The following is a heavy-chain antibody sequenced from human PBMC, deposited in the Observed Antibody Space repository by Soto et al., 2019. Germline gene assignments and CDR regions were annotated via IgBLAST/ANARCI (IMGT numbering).Heavy chain of an antibody. CDR3: ARGKSGLDWSGGSCYSYYGMDV. V-gene: IGHV4-30-4*01. D-gene: IGHD2-15*01. CDR2: IYYSGST. Sequence: QVQLQESGPGLVKPSQTLSLTCTVSGGSIGSGNYYWSWMRQPPGKGLEWIGDIYYSGSTYYNPCLMSRFTISVDTSENQFSLKLTAVTAADTAVYYCARGKSGLDWSGGSCYSYYGMDVWGQGTTVTVSS. CDR1: GGSIGSGNYY. J-gene: IGHJ6*02.